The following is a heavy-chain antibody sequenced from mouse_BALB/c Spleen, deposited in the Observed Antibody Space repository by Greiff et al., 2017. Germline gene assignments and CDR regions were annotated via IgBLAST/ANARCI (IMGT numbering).Heavy chain of an antibody. CDR3: ARDDYGSSVWFAY. CDR2: IRNKANGYTT. D-gene: IGHD1-1*01. J-gene: IGHJ3*01. V-gene: IGHV7-3*02. Sequence: EVMLVESGGGLVQPGGSLRLSCATSGFTFTAYYMSWVRQPPGKALEWLGFIRNKANGYTTEYSASVKGRFTISRDNTQSILYLQMNTLRDEDSATNYCARDDYGSSVWFAYWGQGTLVTVSA. CDR1: GFTFTAYY.